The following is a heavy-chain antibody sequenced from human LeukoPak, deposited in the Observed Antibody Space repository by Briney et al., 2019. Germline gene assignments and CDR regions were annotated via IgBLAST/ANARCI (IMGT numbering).Heavy chain of an antibody. Sequence: GGSLRLSCAASGFTFSDYYMSWIRQAPGKGLEWVPYISSSGSTIYYADSVKGRFTISRDNAKNSLYLQMNSLRAEDTAVYYCARGRFVVVPAATFEGYYYYGMDVWGQGTTVTVSS. CDR1: GFTFSDYY. CDR2: ISSSGSTI. J-gene: IGHJ6*02. CDR3: ARGRFVVVPAATFEGYYYYGMDV. V-gene: IGHV3-11*01. D-gene: IGHD2-2*01.